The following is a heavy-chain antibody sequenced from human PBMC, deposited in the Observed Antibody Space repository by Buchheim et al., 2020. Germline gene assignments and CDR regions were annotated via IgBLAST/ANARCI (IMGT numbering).Heavy chain of an antibody. Sequence: QVQLVESGGGVVQPGRSLRLSCAASGFTFSSYAMHWVRQAPGKGLEWVAVISYDGSNKYYADSVKGRFTISRDNSKNTLYLQMNSLRAEDTAVYYCARGGSTVTTYVRYYYYYGMDVWGQGTT. CDR3: ARGGSTVTTYVRYYYYYGMDV. CDR2: ISYDGSNK. V-gene: IGHV3-30*04. J-gene: IGHJ6*02. CDR1: GFTFSSYA. D-gene: IGHD4-17*01.